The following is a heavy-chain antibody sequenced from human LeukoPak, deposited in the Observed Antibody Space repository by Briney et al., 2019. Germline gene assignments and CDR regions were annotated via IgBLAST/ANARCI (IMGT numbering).Heavy chain of an antibody. CDR1: AFSFSGYN. V-gene: IGHV3-7*01. CDR2: IKQDGSEK. Sequence: GGSLRLSCAASAFSFSGYNMNWVRQAPGKGLEWVANIKQDGSEKYYVDSVKGRFTISRDNAKNSLYLQMNSLRAEDTAVYYCARANIVVVPAAIRPYYYYYMDVWGKGTTVTVSS. J-gene: IGHJ6*03. D-gene: IGHD2-2*02. CDR3: ARANIVVVPAAIRPYYYYYMDV.